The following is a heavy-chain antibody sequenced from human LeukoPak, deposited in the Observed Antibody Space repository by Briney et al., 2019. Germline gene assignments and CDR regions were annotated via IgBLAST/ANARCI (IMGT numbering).Heavy chain of an antibody. CDR3: ARDLMWAARFPLGFDP. CDR1: GYTFTGYY. V-gene: IGHV1-2*02. J-gene: IGHJ5*02. CDR2: INPNSGGT. Sequence: APVKVSCKASGYTFTGYYMHWVRQAPGQGLEWMGWINPNSGGTNYAQKFQGRVTMTRDTSISTAYMELSRLRSDDTAVYYCARDLMWAARFPLGFDPWGQGTLVTVSS. D-gene: IGHD6-6*01.